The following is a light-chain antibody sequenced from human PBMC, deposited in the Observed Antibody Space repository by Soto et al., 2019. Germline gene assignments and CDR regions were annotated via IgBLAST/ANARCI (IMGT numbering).Light chain of an antibody. J-gene: IGLJ1*01. Sequence: QSAVTQPASVSGSPGQSIAISCTGTSSDVGGYNYVSWHQQQPGKAPKLVISDVSNRPSGVSDRFSGSKSGNTASLTISGLQTEDEADYYCGSYTASGTYVFGTGTKLTVL. V-gene: IGLV2-14*01. CDR1: SSDVGGYNY. CDR3: GSYTASGTYV. CDR2: DVS.